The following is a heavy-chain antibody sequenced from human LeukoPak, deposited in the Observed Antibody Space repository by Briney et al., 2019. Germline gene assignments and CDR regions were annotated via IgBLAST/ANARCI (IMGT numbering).Heavy chain of an antibody. CDR1: GFTFSTYA. CDR3: AKNEPGNYDWQEYYFDY. J-gene: IGHJ4*02. Sequence: GGSLRLSCEASGFTFSTYAMSWVRQAPGKGLEWVSGISGSGTITYYADSVKGRFTISRDNSKNTLYLQMNSLRAEDTAVYYCAKNEPGNYDWQEYYFDYWGQGTLVTVSS. V-gene: IGHV3-23*01. D-gene: IGHD1-7*01. CDR2: ISGSGTIT.